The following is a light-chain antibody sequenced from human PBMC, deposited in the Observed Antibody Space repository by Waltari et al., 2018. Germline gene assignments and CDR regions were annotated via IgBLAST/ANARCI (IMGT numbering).Light chain of an antibody. J-gene: IGLJ3*02. CDR1: NSNIATNY. CDR2: RNN. V-gene: IGLV1-47*01. Sequence: QSVLTQPPSASGTPGQTVTISCSGSNSNIATNYVCWYQQVPETAPNPLLYRNNQRPTGVPDRFSGSKAGTSASLAISGLRSEDEADYYCAAWDDSLSGWVFGGGTKLTVL. CDR3: AAWDDSLSGWV.